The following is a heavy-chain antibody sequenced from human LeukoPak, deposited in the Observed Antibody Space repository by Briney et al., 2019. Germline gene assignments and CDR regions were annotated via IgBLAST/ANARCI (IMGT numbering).Heavy chain of an antibody. D-gene: IGHD2-15*01. CDR1: GYTFSAYH. J-gene: IGHJ4*02. Sequence: ASVKDTCKASGYTFSAYHLHWVRQAPGQGLEWMGWINPNGGGTNYAQKFQGRVTMTRDTSISTAYMELSRLTSDDTAIYYCARDRCSGFGSDYWGQGTVVTVSS. V-gene: IGHV1-2*02. CDR2: INPNGGGT. CDR3: ARDRCSGFGSDY.